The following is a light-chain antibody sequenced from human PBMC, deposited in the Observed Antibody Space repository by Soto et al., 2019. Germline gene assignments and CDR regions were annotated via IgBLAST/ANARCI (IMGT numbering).Light chain of an antibody. CDR1: RSISSS. V-gene: IGKV3-15*01. J-gene: IGKJ4*01. CDR2: GAS. Sequence: ETVMTQSPATLSVSPGEGATLSCRASRSISSSLAWYQQKPGRAPRLLIYGASTRATDIPARFSGSGSGTEFTLTISSLQSEDFAIYYCQQYKYWPLAFGGGTRVEI. CDR3: QQYKYWPLA.